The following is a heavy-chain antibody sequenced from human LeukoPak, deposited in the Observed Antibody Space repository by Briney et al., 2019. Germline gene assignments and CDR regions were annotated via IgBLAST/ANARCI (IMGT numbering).Heavy chain of an antibody. CDR2: ISWDGGST. Sequence: GGSLRLSCAASGFTFDDYAMHWVRQAPGKGLEWVSLISWDGGSTYYADSVKGRFTISRDNSKNSLYLQMNSLRAEDTALYYCAKDMLVATIGANYFDYWGQGTLVTVSS. V-gene: IGHV3-43D*03. CDR1: GFTFDDYA. J-gene: IGHJ4*02. D-gene: IGHD5-24*01. CDR3: AKDMLVATIGANYFDY.